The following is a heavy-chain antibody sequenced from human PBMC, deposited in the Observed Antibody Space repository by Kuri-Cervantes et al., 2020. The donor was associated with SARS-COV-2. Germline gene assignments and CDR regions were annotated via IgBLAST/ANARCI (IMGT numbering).Heavy chain of an antibody. CDR2: ISSSGSTI. D-gene: IGHD3-10*01. Sequence: GGSLRLSCAASGFTFSDYYMSWIRQAPGKGLEWVSYISSSGSTIYYADSVKGRFTISRDNAKNSLYLQMNSLRAEDTAVYHCARDSITMVQGVTSDAFDIWGQGTMVTVSS. CDR3: ARDSITMVQGVTSDAFDI. J-gene: IGHJ3*02. CDR1: GFTFSDYY. V-gene: IGHV3-11*01.